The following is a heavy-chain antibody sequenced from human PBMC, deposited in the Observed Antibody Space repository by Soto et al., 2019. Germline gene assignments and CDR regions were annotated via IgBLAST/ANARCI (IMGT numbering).Heavy chain of an antibody. Sequence: ASVKVSCKASGYTFTSYGISWVRQAPGQGLEWMGWISAYNGNTNYAQKLQGRVTMTTDTSTSTAYMELRSLRSDDTAVYYCAIPHWNDASSWFDPWGQGTLVNVSS. D-gene: IGHD1-1*01. CDR3: AIPHWNDASSWFDP. CDR2: ISAYNGNT. CDR1: GYTFTSYG. V-gene: IGHV1-18*01. J-gene: IGHJ5*02.